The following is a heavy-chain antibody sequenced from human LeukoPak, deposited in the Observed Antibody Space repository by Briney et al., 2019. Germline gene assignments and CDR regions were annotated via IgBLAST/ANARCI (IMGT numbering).Heavy chain of an antibody. CDR3: ARLIYYDFWSGPPGWFDP. D-gene: IGHD3-3*01. CDR1: GDSIITSTYY. CDR2: IYYSGTT. V-gene: IGHV4-39*01. J-gene: IGHJ5*02. Sequence: SETLSLTCTVSGDSIITSTYYWGWIRQPPGKGLEWIGTIYYSGTTYYNPSLKSRVTISVDTSKNQFSLKLSSVTAADTAVYYCARLIYYDFWSGPPGWFDPWGQGTLVTVSS.